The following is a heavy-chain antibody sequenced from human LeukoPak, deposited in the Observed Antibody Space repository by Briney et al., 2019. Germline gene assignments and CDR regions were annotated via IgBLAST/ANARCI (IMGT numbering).Heavy chain of an antibody. CDR1: GFTFSSYW. J-gene: IGHJ3*02. CDR3: ATAIEYSSSSHAFDI. D-gene: IGHD6-6*01. CDR2: IKQDGSEK. Sequence: PGGSLRLSCAASGFTFSSYWMSWVRQAPGKGLEWVANIKQDGSEKYYVDSAKGRFTISRDNAKNSLYLQMNSLRAEDTAVYYCATAIEYSSSSHAFDIWGQGTMVTVSS. V-gene: IGHV3-7*01.